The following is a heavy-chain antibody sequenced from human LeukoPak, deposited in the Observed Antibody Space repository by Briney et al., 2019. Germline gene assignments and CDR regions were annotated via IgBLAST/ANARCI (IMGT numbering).Heavy chain of an antibody. Sequence: SETLSLTCTVSGGSISSYYWNWLRQPPGKGLEWIGYISDSGSTNYNPSLKSRVTISVDTSKNQFSLKLSSVTAADTAVYYCARDRRYGDHFDYWGQGTLVTVSS. J-gene: IGHJ4*02. CDR1: GGSISSYY. D-gene: IGHD4-17*01. CDR3: ARDRRYGDHFDY. V-gene: IGHV4-59*01. CDR2: ISDSGST.